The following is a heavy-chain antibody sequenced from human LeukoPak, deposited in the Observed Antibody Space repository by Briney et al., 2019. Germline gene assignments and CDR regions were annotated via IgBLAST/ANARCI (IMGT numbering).Heavy chain of an antibody. CDR3: ARGGDWSWYDY. V-gene: IGHV3-23*01. J-gene: IGHJ4*02. CDR2: ISRGADKT. CDR1: GFTFRNHD. Sequence: PGGSLRLSCAASGFTFRNHDMSWVRQAPGKGLEWVSGISRGADKTYYADSVKGRFTISRDNSKNTLSLQMNSLRVEDTAIYYCARGGDWSWYDYWGQGTLVPVSS. D-gene: IGHD2-21*02.